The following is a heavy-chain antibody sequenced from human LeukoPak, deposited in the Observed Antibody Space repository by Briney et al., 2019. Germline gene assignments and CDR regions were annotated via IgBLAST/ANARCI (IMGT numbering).Heavy chain of an antibody. CDR1: GFTFSSYA. CDR2: ISGSGGST. D-gene: IGHD3-16*01. Sequence: GGSLRLSCAASGFTFSSYAMSWVRQAPGKGLEWVSGISGSGGSTYYADSVKGRFTISRDNSKNTLYLQMNSLRAEDTAVYYCARKVLSGNWFDPWGQGTLVTVSS. J-gene: IGHJ5*02. CDR3: ARKVLSGNWFDP. V-gene: IGHV3-23*01.